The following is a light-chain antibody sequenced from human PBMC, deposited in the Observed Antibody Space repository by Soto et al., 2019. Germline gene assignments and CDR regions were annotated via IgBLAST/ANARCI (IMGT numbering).Light chain of an antibody. CDR3: QQRSNWIT. J-gene: IGKJ5*01. CDR2: DAS. V-gene: IGKV3-11*01. Sequence: EIVLTQSPATLSLSPGERATLSCRASQSVSTYLAWYQQKPGQAPRLLIYDASNRATGIPARFSGSGSGTNFTLTIKSLEPEDFAVYSCQQRSNWITFGQGTRLEIE. CDR1: QSVSTY.